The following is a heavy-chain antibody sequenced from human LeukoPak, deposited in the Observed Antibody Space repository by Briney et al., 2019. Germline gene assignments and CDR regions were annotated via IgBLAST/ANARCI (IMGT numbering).Heavy chain of an antibody. D-gene: IGHD6-13*01. Sequence: VASVKVSCKASGGTFSSYAISWVRQAPGQGLEWMGGIIPIFGTANYAQKFQGRVTITTDESTSTAYMELSSLRSEDTAVYYCTAAAGTPLDYWGQGTLVTVSS. CDR3: TAAAGTPLDY. CDR1: GGTFSSYA. J-gene: IGHJ4*02. V-gene: IGHV1-69*05. CDR2: IIPIFGTA.